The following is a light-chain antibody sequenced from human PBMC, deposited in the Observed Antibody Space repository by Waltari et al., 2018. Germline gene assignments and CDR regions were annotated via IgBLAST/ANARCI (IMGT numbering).Light chain of an antibody. CDR1: QAISNY. J-gene: IGKJ2*01. Sequence: DIQMTQSPSAMSASVGDRVTITCRASQAISNYLAWFQQKPGQAPKRLIYAASNLQPGVPSRVSGSGSGTEFTLTISSLQPEDFATYYCLQHNSDPQTFGQGTKLEIK. CDR3: LQHNSDPQT. V-gene: IGKV1-17*03. CDR2: AAS.